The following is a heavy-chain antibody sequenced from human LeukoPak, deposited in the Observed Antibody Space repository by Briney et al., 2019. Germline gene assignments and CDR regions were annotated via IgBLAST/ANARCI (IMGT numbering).Heavy chain of an antibody. J-gene: IGHJ4*02. V-gene: IGHV4-59*12. CDR3: ARTEVATIAY. D-gene: IGHD5-12*01. CDR2: MDDSGST. CDR1: GDSIRTYF. Sequence: SETLSLTCTVSGDSIRTYFWNWFRQPPGKGLEWIGYMDDSGSTKYNPSLKSRVSISADTSNNQFSLKLLSVTAADTAVYYCARTEVATIAYWGQGTLVTVSS.